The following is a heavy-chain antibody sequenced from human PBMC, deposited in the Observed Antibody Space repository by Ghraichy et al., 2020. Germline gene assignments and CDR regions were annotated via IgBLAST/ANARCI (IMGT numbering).Heavy chain of an antibody. V-gene: IGHV4-39*02. CDR2: IYYSGST. J-gene: IGHJ5*02. Sequence: SETLSLTCTVSGGSISSSSYYWGWIRQPPGKGLEWIGSIYYSGSTYYNPSLKSRVTISVDTSKNQFSLKLSSVTAADTAVYYCARDLDWFDPWGQGTLVTVSS. CDR1: GGSISSSSYY. CDR3: ARDLDWFDP.